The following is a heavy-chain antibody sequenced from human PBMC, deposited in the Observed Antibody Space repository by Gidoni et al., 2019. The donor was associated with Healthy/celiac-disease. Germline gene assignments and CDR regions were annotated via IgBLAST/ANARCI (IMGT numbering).Heavy chain of an antibody. Sequence: EVQLVESGGGLVKPGGSLRLSCAASGFTCSSYSMNWVRQAPGKGLEWVSSIGIIISYISSADSVKARFTISRHNAKNSLYLQMNSLGAEDTAVYYCARAVGGGVALLPDYWGQGTLVTVSS. CDR2: IGIIISYI. CDR1: GFTCSSYS. CDR3: ARAVGGGVALLPDY. D-gene: IGHD3-3*02. V-gene: IGHV3-21*01. J-gene: IGHJ4*02.